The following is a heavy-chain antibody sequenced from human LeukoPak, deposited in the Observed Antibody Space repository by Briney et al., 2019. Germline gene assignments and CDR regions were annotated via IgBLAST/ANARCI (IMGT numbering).Heavy chain of an antibody. Sequence: PGGSLRLSCAASGSTFSSYWMSWVRQAPGKGLEWVANIKHDGSEKYQMDSVKGRFTISRDNAKSSLYLQMNSLRADDTAVYYCTRDPGHYRDYWGQGTLVTVSS. CDR2: IKHDGSEK. CDR1: GSTFSSYW. CDR3: TRDPGHYRDY. J-gene: IGHJ4*02. D-gene: IGHD3-3*01. V-gene: IGHV3-7*01.